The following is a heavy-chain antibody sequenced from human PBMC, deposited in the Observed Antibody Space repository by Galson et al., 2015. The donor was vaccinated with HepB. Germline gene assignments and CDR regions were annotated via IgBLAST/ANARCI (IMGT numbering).Heavy chain of an antibody. CDR3: AREDYDSPNFDY. D-gene: IGHD5-12*01. CDR2: IYSGGST. J-gene: IGHJ4*02. V-gene: IGHV3-53*01. Sequence: SLRLSCAASGFTVSSNYMSWVRQAPGKGLEWVSVIYSGGSTYYADSVKGRFPISRDNSKNTLYLQMNSLRAEDTAVYYCAREDYDSPNFDYWGQGTLVTVSS. CDR1: GFTVSSNY.